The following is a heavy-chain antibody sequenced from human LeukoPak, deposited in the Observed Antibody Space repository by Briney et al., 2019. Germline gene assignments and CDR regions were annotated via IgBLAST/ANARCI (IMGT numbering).Heavy chain of an antibody. CDR1: GFTFSTYS. J-gene: IGHJ3*01. V-gene: IGHV3-48*01. D-gene: IGHD4-17*01. CDR3: VRNGEYAVNL. CDR2: IGRSTGTI. Sequence: GGSLRLSRVASGFTFSTYSMNWVRQAPGKGLEWVSYIGRSTGTIYYADSVKGRFSISRDNAKDSLYLQMNSLRAEDTAIYYCVRNGEYAVNLWGQGTMVTVSS.